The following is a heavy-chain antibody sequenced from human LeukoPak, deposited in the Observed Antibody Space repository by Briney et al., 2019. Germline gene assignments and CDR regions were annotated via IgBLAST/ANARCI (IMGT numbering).Heavy chain of an antibody. CDR1: GFTFSSYG. D-gene: IGHD4/OR15-4a*01. CDR2: IRYDGSNK. CDR3: AKRGPLTDYYFDY. V-gene: IGHV3-30*02. J-gene: IGHJ4*02. Sequence: GGSLRLSCAASGFTFSSYGMHWVRQAPGKGLEWVAFIRYDGSNKYYADSVKGQFTISRDNSKNTLYLQMNSLRDEDTAVYYCAKRGPLTDYYFDYWGQGTLVTVSS.